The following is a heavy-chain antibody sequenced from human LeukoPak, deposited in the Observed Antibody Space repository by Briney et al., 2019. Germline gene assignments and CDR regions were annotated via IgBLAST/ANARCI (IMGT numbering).Heavy chain of an antibody. CDR3: AREMEGDYGSGTFFDL. CDR1: EFVFSDYY. V-gene: IGHV3-11*01. D-gene: IGHD3-10*01. CDR2: ISNSGSTI. J-gene: IGHJ4*02. Sequence: PGGSLRLSCAASEFVFSDYYMSWIRQAPGKGLGWVSSISNSGSTIYYADSVKGRFTISRDNVKNSLYLQMNGLRAEDTAVYYCAREMEGDYGSGTFFDLWGQGNMVTVSS.